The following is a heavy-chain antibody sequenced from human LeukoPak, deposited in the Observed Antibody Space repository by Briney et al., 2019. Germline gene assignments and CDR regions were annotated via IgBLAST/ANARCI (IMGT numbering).Heavy chain of an antibody. CDR1: GFTFSIYA. V-gene: IGHV3-23*01. J-gene: IGHJ4*02. CDR3: AKDLVGIAAAGYFDY. Sequence: PGGSLRLSCAASGFTFSIYAMSWVRQAPGKGLEWVSAISGSGGSTYYADSVKGRFTISRDNSKNTLYLQMNSLRAEDTAVYYCAKDLVGIAAAGYFDYWGQGTLVTVSS. CDR2: ISGSGGST. D-gene: IGHD6-13*01.